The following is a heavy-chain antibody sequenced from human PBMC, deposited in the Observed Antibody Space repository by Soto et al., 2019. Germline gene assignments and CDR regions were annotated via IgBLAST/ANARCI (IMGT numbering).Heavy chain of an antibody. J-gene: IGHJ4*02. D-gene: IGHD3-16*01. CDR2: LIYSGAT. CDR1: GCSISSNSYY. Sequence: SESLRLTCTVSGCSISSNSYYWVWMRPGTGQGLEGIGSLIYSGATYPNPSLKSRVTISVDTSKNQSSLQLSSVTAEDTAVYYCVRHAAYYYVWGDSDGIDYWGQGTLVTVSS. V-gene: IGHV4-39*01. CDR3: VRHAAYYYVWGDSDGIDY.